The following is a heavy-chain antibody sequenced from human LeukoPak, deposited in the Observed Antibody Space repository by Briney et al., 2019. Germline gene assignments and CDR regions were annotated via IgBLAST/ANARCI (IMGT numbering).Heavy chain of an antibody. D-gene: IGHD6-19*01. Sequence: PGGSLRLSCAASGFTFSDYAMSWVRQAPGKGLEWVSTISDNGGGTYYADSVKGRFTISRDSSKNTLFLQMNSLRAEDSAVYYCAKAVDSGGWLYERGADHWGQGILVTVSS. J-gene: IGHJ4*02. V-gene: IGHV3-23*01. CDR3: AKAVDSGGWLYERGADH. CDR2: ISDNGGGT. CDR1: GFTFSDYA.